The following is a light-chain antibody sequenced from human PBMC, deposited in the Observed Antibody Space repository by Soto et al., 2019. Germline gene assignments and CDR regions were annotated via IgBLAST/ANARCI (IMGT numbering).Light chain of an antibody. CDR1: QSVSSSY. CDR2: GAS. J-gene: IGKJ1*01. CDR3: KQYGSSPRT. Sequence: EIVLPQSPGTLSLSPGERAPLSGRASQSVSSSYLAWYQQRPGQAPRLLIYGASSRATGIPDRFSGSGSGTDFTLTISRLEPEEFAVYYCKQYGSSPRTFGQGTKVDI. V-gene: IGKV3-20*01.